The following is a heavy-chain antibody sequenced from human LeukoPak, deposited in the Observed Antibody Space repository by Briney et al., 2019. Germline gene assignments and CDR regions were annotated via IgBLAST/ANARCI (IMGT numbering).Heavy chain of an antibody. CDR2: INPNSGGT. CDR1: GYTFTVYY. CDR3: ARAASAFGDLNWFDP. Sequence: GASVTVSCKASGYTFTVYYMHWVRQAPGQGLEWMGWINPNSGGTNYAQKFQGRVTMTRDTSISTAYMELSRLGSDDTAVYYCARAASAFGDLNWFDPWGQGTLVTVSS. D-gene: IGHD3-10*01. J-gene: IGHJ5*02. V-gene: IGHV1-2*02.